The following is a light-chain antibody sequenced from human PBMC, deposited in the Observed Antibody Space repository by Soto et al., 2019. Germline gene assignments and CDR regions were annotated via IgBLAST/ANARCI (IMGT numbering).Light chain of an antibody. CDR2: YAS. CDR3: QKCDYLPI. V-gene: IGKV1-33*01. Sequence: DLQMTQSPSSLSASVGDRVTITCQASHDITSYLNWYQHKPGKAPKLLIYYASILEAGVPSRFSGSGSGTDFTFTISSLKPEDVATYYCQKCDYLPIFGPGTTVDFK. J-gene: IGKJ3*01. CDR1: HDITSY.